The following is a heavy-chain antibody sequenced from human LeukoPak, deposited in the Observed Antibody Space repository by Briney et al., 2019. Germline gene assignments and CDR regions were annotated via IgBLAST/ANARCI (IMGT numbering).Heavy chain of an antibody. CDR3: ARTVVVVHNANFDY. J-gene: IGHJ4*02. Sequence: PGGSLRLSCAASGFTFSSYWMSWVRQAPGKGMEWVANIKQDGSEKYYVDSVKGRFTISRDNAKNSLYLQMNSLRAEDTAVYYCARTVVVVHNANFDYWGQGTLVTVSS. D-gene: IGHD3-22*01. CDR1: GFTFSSYW. CDR2: IKQDGSEK. V-gene: IGHV3-7*01.